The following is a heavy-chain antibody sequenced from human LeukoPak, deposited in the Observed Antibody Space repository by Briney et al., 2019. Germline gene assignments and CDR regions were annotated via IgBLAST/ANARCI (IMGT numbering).Heavy chain of an antibody. CDR1: GFTFSSYA. V-gene: IGHV3-23*01. CDR3: AKTTTGYSRGRSPGWPADL. Sequence: GGSQRLSCAASGFTFSSYAMYWVRQAPGRGLELVSGIFGSGGGTHYADSVKGRFTISRDNSKNTVYLQKNSLRAEDTALYYCAKTTTGYSRGRSPGWPADLWGQGTLVTVSS. D-gene: IGHD6-19*01. J-gene: IGHJ5*02. CDR2: IFGSGGGT.